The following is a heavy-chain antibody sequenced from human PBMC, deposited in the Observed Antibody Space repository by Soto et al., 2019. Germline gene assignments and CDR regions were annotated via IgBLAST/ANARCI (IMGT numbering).Heavy chain of an antibody. J-gene: IGHJ6*02. D-gene: IGHD3-3*01. CDR3: ARVTMFGVAYYYYYGMDV. V-gene: IGHV1-69*01. Sequence: QVQLVQSGAEVKKPGSSVKVSCKASGGTFSSYAISWVRQAPGQGLEWMGGIIPIFGTANYAQKFQGRVTITADESTSTAFMELSSVRSEDTAVYYCARVTMFGVAYYYYYGMDVRGQGTTVIVSS. CDR1: GGTFSSYA. CDR2: IIPIFGTA.